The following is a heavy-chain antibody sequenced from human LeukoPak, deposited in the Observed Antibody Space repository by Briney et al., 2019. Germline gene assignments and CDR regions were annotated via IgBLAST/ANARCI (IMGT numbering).Heavy chain of an antibody. J-gene: IGHJ4*02. V-gene: IGHV1-8*02. Sequence: GAAVKVSCKSSGYTFTSYGISWVRQAPGQGLEWMGWMNPNSGNTGYAQKFQGRVTMTRNTSISTAYMELRSLRSDDTAVYYCAIVLPYFGYWGQGTLLTVSS. CDR2: MNPNSGNT. CDR1: GYTFTSYG. D-gene: IGHD3-10*01. CDR3: AIVLPYFGY.